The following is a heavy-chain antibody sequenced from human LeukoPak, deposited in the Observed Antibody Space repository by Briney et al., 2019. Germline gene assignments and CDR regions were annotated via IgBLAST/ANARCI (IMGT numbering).Heavy chain of an antibody. CDR2: ITSTSSYK. CDR3: ARWAPSGDRDYYYYYMDV. J-gene: IGHJ6*03. CDR1: GFTFSNYN. Sequence: GGSLRLSCAAPGFTFSNYNMNWVRQAPGKGLEWISSITSTSSYKFYADSVKGRFTISRDNAQNSLYLQMNSLRAEDTAVYYCARWAPSGDRDYYYYYMDVWGKGTTVTVSS. V-gene: IGHV3-21*01. D-gene: IGHD2-21*02.